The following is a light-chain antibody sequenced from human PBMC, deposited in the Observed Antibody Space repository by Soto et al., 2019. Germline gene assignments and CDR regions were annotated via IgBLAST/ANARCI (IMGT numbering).Light chain of an antibody. J-gene: IGKJ2*01. CDR1: HSVSRY. CDR2: DAS. V-gene: IGKV3-11*01. Sequence: EIVLTQSPATLSLSPGERATLSCRASHSVSRYLAWYQQKPGQAPRLLIYDASNRATGIPARFSGSGSGTDFTLTISSLAPEDFAVYYCQQRSNWPPGYTFGQGTKLEIE. CDR3: QQRSNWPPGYT.